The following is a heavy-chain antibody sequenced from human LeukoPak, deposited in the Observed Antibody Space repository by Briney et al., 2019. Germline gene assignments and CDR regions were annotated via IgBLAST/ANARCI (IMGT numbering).Heavy chain of an antibody. CDR2: IDPSDPYT. V-gene: IGHV5-10-1*01. J-gene: IGHJ6*04. Sequence: GESLKISCKGSGYSFTSYWISWARPMPGKGLEWMGRIDPSDPYTNYSPSFQGHVTISADKSISTAYLQWSSLKASDTAMYYCARHMVPKLGYCSSTSCPVFYYGMDVWGKGTTVTVSS. D-gene: IGHD2-2*01. CDR1: GYSFTSYW. CDR3: ARHMVPKLGYCSSTSCPVFYYGMDV.